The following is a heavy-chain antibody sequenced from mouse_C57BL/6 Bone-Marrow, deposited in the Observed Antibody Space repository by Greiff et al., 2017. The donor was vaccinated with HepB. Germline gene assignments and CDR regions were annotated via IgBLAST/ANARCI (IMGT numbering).Heavy chain of an antibody. D-gene: IGHD1-1*01. CDR3: AKPFITTVVAPYYFDY. J-gene: IGHJ2*01. Sequence: VQLQQPGAELVKPGASVKMSCKASGYTFTSYWITWVKQRPGQGLEWIGDIYPGSGSTNYNEKFKSKATLTVDTSSSTAYMQLSSLTSEDSAVYYCAKPFITTVVAPYYFDYWGQGTTLTVSS. CDR1: GYTFTSYW. CDR2: IYPGSGST. V-gene: IGHV1-55*01.